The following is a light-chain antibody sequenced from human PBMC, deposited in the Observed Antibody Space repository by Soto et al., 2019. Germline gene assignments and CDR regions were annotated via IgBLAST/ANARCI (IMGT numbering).Light chain of an antibody. CDR3: QQDYSAPIT. CDR1: QSVSTN. CDR2: GAS. Sequence: EIVMTQSPSTLSVSPGERATLSCRASQSVSTNLAWYQQQPGQAPRLLIYGASTRATGIPARFSGSGSGTDFTLTISSLQPEDFASYYCQQDYSAPITFGQGTRLENK. V-gene: IGKV3-15*01. J-gene: IGKJ5*01.